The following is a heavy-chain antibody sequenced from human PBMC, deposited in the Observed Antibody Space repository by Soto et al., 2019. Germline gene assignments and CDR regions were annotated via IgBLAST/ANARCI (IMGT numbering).Heavy chain of an antibody. V-gene: IGHV3-23*01. D-gene: IGHD3-9*01. CDR1: GFTFSSYA. CDR2: ISGSGGST. CDR3: AKDLTYDILTGYRSPDAFDI. Sequence: GGSLRLSCAASGFTFSSYAMSWVRQAPGKGLEWVSAISGSGGSTYYADSVKGRFTISRDNSKNTLYLQMNSLRVEDTAVYYCAKDLTYDILTGYRSPDAFDIWGQGTMVTVSS. J-gene: IGHJ3*02.